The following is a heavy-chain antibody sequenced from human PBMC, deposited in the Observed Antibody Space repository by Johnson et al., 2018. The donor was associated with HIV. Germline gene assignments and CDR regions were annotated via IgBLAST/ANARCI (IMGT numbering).Heavy chain of an antibody. J-gene: IGHJ3*02. Sequence: QVQLVESGGGVVQPGRSLRLSCAASGFTFSSYGMHWVRQAPGKGLEWVAVISYDGSNKYSADSVKGRFTISRDNSKNTLYLQMNSLRAEDTAVYYCANGGQVVTHWRAFDIWGQGTMVTVSS. D-gene: IGHD4-23*01. CDR1: GFTFSSYG. V-gene: IGHV3-30*18. CDR2: ISYDGSNK. CDR3: ANGGQVVTHWRAFDI.